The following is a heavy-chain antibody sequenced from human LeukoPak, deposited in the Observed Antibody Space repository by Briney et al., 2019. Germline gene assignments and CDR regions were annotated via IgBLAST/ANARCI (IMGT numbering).Heavy chain of an antibody. CDR2: INHNGNVN. Sequence: GGSLRLSCAASGFTFSSYWMNWARQAPGKGLEWVASINHNGNVNYYVDSVKGRFTISRDNAKNSLYLQMSNLRAEDTAVYFCARDRPNWGFDYWGQGTLVTVSS. CDR3: ARDRPNWGFDY. J-gene: IGHJ4*02. CDR1: GFTFSSYW. D-gene: IGHD7-27*01. V-gene: IGHV3-7*03.